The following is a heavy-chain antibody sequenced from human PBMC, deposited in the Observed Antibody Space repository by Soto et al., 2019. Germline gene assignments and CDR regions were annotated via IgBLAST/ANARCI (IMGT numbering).Heavy chain of an antibody. CDR1: GLTFTKSG. Sequence: GSLRLSCAASGLTFTKSGMSWVRQAPGKGLEWVAGIGGSGRKTYYADSVKGRFSISRHNSKNSLFLQMNSLSADDTAIYYCAKDGLSDSPSAIDYWGLGTLVTVSS. D-gene: IGHD6-13*01. CDR2: IGGSGRKT. CDR3: AKDGLSDSPSAIDY. V-gene: IGHV3-23*01. J-gene: IGHJ4*02.